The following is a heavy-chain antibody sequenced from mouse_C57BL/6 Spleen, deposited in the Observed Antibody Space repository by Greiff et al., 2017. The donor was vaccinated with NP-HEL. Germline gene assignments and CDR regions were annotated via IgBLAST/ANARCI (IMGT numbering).Heavy chain of an antibody. Sequence: QVQLQQSGAELARPGASVKMSCKASGYTFTSYTMHWVKQRPGQGLEWIGYINPSSGYTKYNQKFKDKATLTADKSSSTAYMQLSSLTSEDSAVYYCARSGYYGSSYVWFAYWGQGTLVTVSA. J-gene: IGHJ3*01. V-gene: IGHV1-4*01. CDR2: INPSSGYT. CDR3: ARSGYYGSSYVWFAY. D-gene: IGHD1-1*01. CDR1: GYTFTSYT.